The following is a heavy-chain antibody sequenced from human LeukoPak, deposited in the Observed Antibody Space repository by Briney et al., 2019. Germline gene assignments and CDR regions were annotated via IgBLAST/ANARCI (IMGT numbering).Heavy chain of an antibody. CDR3: ARRGLRRYQLSGYFDY. V-gene: IGHV4-34*01. CDR1: GGSFSGYY. Sequence: RSSETLSLTCAVYGGSFSGYYWSWIRQPPGKGLEWIGEINHSGSTNYNPSLKSRVTISVDTSKNQFSLKLSSVTAADTAVYYCARRGLRRYQLSGYFDYWGQGTLVTVSS. D-gene: IGHD2-2*01. J-gene: IGHJ4*02. CDR2: INHSGST.